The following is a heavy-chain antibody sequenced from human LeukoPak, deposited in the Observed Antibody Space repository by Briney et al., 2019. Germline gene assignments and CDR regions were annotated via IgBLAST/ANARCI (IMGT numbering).Heavy chain of an antibody. J-gene: IGHJ4*02. CDR2: YYYGGVT. Sequence: PSETLSLTCSVSGDSINSNNYYWAWIRQPPGKGLEWIGAYYYGGVTYYNPSLKGRVTISADTSENQLSLKVNSVTAADTAVYYCARGAGYCSGGSCYSFDYWGQGTLVTVSS. V-gene: IGHV4-39*07. D-gene: IGHD2-15*01. CDR3: ARGAGYCSGGSCYSFDY. CDR1: GDSINSNNYY.